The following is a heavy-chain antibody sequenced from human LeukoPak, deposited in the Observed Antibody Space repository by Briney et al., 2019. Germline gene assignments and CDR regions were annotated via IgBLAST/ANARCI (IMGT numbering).Heavy chain of an antibody. CDR2: ISTSGNTI. CDR3: AREVAAAAKLDY. J-gene: IGHJ4*02. D-gene: IGHD6-13*01. Sequence: GGSLRLSRAASGFTFSDYYMNWIRQAPGKGLEWISFISTSGNTIYYADSVKGRFTLSRDSAKNSLYLQMNSLRADDTAMYYCAREVAAAAKLDYWGQGTLVTVSS. V-gene: IGHV3-11*01. CDR1: GFTFSDYY.